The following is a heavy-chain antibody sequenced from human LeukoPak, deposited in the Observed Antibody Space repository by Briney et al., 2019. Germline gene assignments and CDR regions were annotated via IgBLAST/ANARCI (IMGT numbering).Heavy chain of an antibody. CDR2: INPSGGST. CDR3: ARRGEEYRDYDGWFDP. CDR1: GYIFTSYY. V-gene: IGHV1-46*01. D-gene: IGHD4-17*01. J-gene: IGHJ5*02. Sequence: GASVKVSCKASGYIFTSYYMHWVRQAPGQGLEWLGIINPSGGSTSYAQKFQGRVTMTRDTSTSTLYMELSSLRSEHTAVYYCARRGEEYRDYDGWFDPWGQGTMVTVSS.